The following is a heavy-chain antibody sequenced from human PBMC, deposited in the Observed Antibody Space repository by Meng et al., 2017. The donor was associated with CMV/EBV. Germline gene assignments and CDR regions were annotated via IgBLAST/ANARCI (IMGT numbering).Heavy chain of an antibody. CDR3: ARDSSSWYCDY. V-gene: IGHV3-21*01. D-gene: IGHD6-13*01. Sequence: VQLVESGGGLVKPGGSLRLSCAASGFTFSSYSMNWVRQAPGKGLEWVSSISSSSSYIYYADPVKGRFTISRDNAKNSLYLQMNSLRAEDTAVYYCARDSSSWYCDYWGQGTLVTVSS. CDR2: ISSSSSYI. J-gene: IGHJ4*02. CDR1: GFTFSSYS.